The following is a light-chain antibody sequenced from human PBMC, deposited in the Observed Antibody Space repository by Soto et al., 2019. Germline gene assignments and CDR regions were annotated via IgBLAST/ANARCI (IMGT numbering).Light chain of an antibody. CDR3: QQRSNWPIT. CDR2: LTS. CDR1: QAVNTR. J-gene: IGKJ5*01. Sequence: EIVFTQSPATLSSFPVDRVTLSCRASQAVNTRLAWYQHKPGQAPRITIYLTSNRAAGIPDRFSGSGSGTDFTLTVSSLEPEEWAVDDCQQRSNWPITCGQGTRREIK. V-gene: IGKV3D-11*01.